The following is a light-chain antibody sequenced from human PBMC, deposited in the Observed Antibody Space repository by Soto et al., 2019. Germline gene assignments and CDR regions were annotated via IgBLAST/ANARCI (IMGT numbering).Light chain of an antibody. Sequence: QSALTQPPSASGSLGQSVTISCTGTSSDVGGYNYVSWYQQRPGKAPKLMIYEVNERPSGVPDRFSGSKSGNTASLTVSRLQAEDEADYYCSSYGGSNNFVLFGGGTKLTVL. CDR3: SSYGGSNNFVL. CDR1: SSDVGGYNY. J-gene: IGLJ2*01. V-gene: IGLV2-8*01. CDR2: EVN.